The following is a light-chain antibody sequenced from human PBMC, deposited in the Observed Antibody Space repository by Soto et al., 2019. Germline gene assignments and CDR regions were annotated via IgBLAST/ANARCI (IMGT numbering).Light chain of an antibody. CDR3: QKYSRAPWT. Sequence: IPVTQTPASLSASVGDSVTITCRASHDISNFLAWYQLRPGKVPRLLIHTASTLQSGVPSRFSGSASGTDFTLTISSLKPEDCATDECQKYSRAPWTFCQGTKVDIK. J-gene: IGKJ1*01. CDR1: HDISNF. V-gene: IGKV1-27*01. CDR2: TAS.